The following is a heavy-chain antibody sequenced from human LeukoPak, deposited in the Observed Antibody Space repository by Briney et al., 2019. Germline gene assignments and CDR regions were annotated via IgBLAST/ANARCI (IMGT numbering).Heavy chain of an antibody. CDR1: GYSFTSYW. CDR3: ARLRGGSTDPYYFYYGMDV. CDR2: IYPGDSDT. V-gene: IGHV5-51*01. Sequence: HGESLKISCKGSGYSFTSYWIGWVRQMPGKGLEWMGIIYPGDSDTRYSPSFQGQVTISADKSISTAYLRWSSLKASDTAMYYRARLRGGSTDPYYFYYGMDVWGQGTTVTVSS. J-gene: IGHJ6*02. D-gene: IGHD3-16*01.